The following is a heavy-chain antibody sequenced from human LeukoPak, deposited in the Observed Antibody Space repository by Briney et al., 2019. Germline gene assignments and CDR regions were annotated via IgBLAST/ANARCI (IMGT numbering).Heavy chain of an antibody. CDR2: INHSGST. D-gene: IGHD3-9*01. CDR3: ARKALRYFDWLLSAPFDY. V-gene: IGHV4-34*01. Sequence: PSETLSLTCAVYGGSFSGYYWSWIRQPPGKGLEWIGEINHSGSTNYNPSLKSRVTISVDTSKNLFSLKLSSVTAADTAVYYCARKALRYFDWLLSAPFDYWGQGTLVTVSS. J-gene: IGHJ4*02. CDR1: GGSFSGYY.